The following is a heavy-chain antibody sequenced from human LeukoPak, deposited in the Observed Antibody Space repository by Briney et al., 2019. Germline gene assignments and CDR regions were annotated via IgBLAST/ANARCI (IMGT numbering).Heavy chain of an antibody. J-gene: IGHJ4*02. V-gene: IGHV3-9*01. CDR1: GFTFDDHA. CDR3: AKDPTPDYGDFFDY. Sequence: GGSLRLSCAASGFTFDDHAMHWVRQAPGKGLEWVSGISWNSGSIGYADSVKGRFTISRDNAKNSLYLQMNSLRAEDTALYYCAKDPTPDYGDFFDYWGQGTLVTVSS. CDR2: ISWNSGSI. D-gene: IGHD4-17*01.